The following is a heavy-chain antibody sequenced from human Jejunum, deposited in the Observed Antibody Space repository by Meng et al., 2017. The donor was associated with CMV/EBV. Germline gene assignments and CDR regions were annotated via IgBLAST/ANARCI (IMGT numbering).Heavy chain of an antibody. Sequence: RLDCEDYGVTVSSNAWSGGGKDRGKGMEWVAARKGRGGRTYYADAVKGRFTIARENSRNTLYLQMNSMRDEDTAGYYCAKVSDVWGQGTTVTVSS. CDR2: RKGRGGRT. D-gene: IGHD5/OR15-5a*01. CDR1: GVTVSSNA. V-gene: IGHV3-23*01. CDR3: AKVSDV. J-gene: IGHJ6*02.